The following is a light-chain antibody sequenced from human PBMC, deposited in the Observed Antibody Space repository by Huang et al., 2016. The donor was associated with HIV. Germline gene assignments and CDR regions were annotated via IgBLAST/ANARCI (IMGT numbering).Light chain of an antibody. V-gene: IGKV3-15*01. Sequence: ERVMTQPPVILSVSPGETATLSCRDSQDVSSNLAWYRQKPGQPPNLLIYGASTRVSGVPARFNGSGSGIAFTLTISSVQSEDFAVYYCQQYNNWPRTFGQGTKLEIK. J-gene: IGKJ2*01. CDR2: GAS. CDR3: QQYNNWPRT. CDR1: QDVSSN.